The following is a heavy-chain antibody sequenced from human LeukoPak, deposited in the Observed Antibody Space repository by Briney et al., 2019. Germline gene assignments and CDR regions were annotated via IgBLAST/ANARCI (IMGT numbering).Heavy chain of an antibody. V-gene: IGHV3-23*01. CDR1: RFTFSSYA. J-gene: IGHJ4*02. Sequence: PGGCLRLSCAASRFTFSSYAISWVRQAPGKGREWVSGISNSGGSRKYADSVKGPFTISRDNSKNTPYLQMNSLRAEDTAVYYCAKGDGATGTAPFDYWGQGTLVSVLS. D-gene: IGHD1-1*01. CDR3: AKGDGATGTAPFDY. CDR2: ISNSGGSR.